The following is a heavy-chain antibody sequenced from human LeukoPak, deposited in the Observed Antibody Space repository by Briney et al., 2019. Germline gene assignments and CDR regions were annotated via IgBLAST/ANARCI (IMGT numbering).Heavy chain of an antibody. CDR3: ARGGSFHEFDI. Sequence: RASVKVSCKASGYRFTDYWIQWVRQAPGQGLEWMGWINTNTGGTVYAQKFQGRVTMTRDTSLTTSYMDLSRLTSDDTAVYYCARGGSFHEFDIWGQGTMVIVSS. CDR2: INTNTGGT. V-gene: IGHV1-2*02. J-gene: IGHJ3*02. CDR1: GYRFTDYW. D-gene: IGHD3-10*01.